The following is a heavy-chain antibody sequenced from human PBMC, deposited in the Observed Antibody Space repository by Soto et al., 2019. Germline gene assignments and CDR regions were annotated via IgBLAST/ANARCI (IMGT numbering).Heavy chain of an antibody. CDR3: ARGGDFWSGYYHYGMDV. V-gene: IGHV4-31*03. CDR1: GGSISSGGYY. Sequence: PSETLSLTCTVSGGSISSGGYYWSWIRQHPGKGLEWIGYIYYSGSTYYNPSLKSRVTISVDTSKNQFSLKLSSVTAADTAVYYCARGGDFWSGYYHYGMDVWGQGTTVTSP. CDR2: IYYSGST. D-gene: IGHD3-3*01. J-gene: IGHJ6*02.